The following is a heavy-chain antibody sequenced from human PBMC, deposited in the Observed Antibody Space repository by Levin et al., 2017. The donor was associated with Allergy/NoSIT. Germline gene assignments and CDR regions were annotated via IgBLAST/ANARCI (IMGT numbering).Heavy chain of an antibody. Sequence: GESLKISCQASGYTFKNYGISWVRQAPGQGLEWMGWISTHNGNTNYAQSFQGRVTMTTDTSTSKADMELRSLISYDTALYYCARFVVTPVSYFYMDVWGKGTTVTVSS. J-gene: IGHJ6*03. CDR1: GYTFKNYG. CDR2: ISTHNGNT. V-gene: IGHV1-18*01. CDR3: ARFVVTPVSYFYMDV. D-gene: IGHD2-2*01.